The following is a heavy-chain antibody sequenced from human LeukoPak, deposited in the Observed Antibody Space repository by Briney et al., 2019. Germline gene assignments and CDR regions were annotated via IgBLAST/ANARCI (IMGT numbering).Heavy chain of an antibody. CDR1: GYTFTNYG. Sequence: GASVKVSCKASGYTFTNYGITWVRQAPGQGLEWMGWISGYNGNTNYAQKLQGRVTMTTDTSTSTAYMELRSLRSDDTAVYYCARVKQWLRWFDPWGQGTLVTVSS. J-gene: IGHJ5*02. V-gene: IGHV1-18*01. CDR2: ISGYNGNT. D-gene: IGHD6-19*01. CDR3: ARVKQWLRWFDP.